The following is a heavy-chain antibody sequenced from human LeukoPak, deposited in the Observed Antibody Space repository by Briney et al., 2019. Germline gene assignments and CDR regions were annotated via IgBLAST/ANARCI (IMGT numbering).Heavy chain of an antibody. D-gene: IGHD4-17*01. J-gene: IGHJ4*02. CDR1: GFTFSSYW. Sequence: GGSLRLSCAASGFTFSSYWMGWVRQAPGKGLEWVANIKQDGSEKYYVDSVKGRFTISRDNAKNSLYLQMNSLRAEDTAVYYCARDYGYGDSYFDYWGQGTLVTVSS. CDR3: ARDYGYGDSYFDY. CDR2: IKQDGSEK. V-gene: IGHV3-7*01.